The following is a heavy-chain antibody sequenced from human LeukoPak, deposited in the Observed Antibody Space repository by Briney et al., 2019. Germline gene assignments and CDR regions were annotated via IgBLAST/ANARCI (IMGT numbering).Heavy chain of an antibody. CDR2: VSGDGGTT. J-gene: IGHJ4*02. CDR3: TKESATGSRYSFDY. CDR1: GFTFSSHG. V-gene: IGHV3-30*18. D-gene: IGHD2-15*01. Sequence: GTSLRLSCAASGFTFSSHGIHWVRQAPGKGLEWVAVVSGDGGTTYYADSVKGRFTISRDNSKNTLYLQMNSLRGEDTAIYYCTKESATGSRYSFDYWGQGTLVTVSS.